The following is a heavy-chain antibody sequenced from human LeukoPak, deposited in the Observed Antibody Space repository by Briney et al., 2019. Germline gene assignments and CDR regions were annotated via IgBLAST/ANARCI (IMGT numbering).Heavy chain of an antibody. CDR1: GYSFTSYW. CDR2: IGPSDSYT. Sequence: GESLKISCQGPGYSFTSYWFSWVRQMPGKGLEWMGRIGPSDSYTSYSPSFQGHVTISVDKSISTAYLQWSSLKASDTAMYYCARHGGDYYYGMDVWGQGTTVTVSS. V-gene: IGHV5-10-1*01. J-gene: IGHJ6*02. D-gene: IGHD2-15*01. CDR3: ARHGGDYYYGMDV.